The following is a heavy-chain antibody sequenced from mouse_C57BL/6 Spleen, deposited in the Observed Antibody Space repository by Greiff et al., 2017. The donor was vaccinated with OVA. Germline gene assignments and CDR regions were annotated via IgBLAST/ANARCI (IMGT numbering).Heavy chain of an antibody. CDR1: GFTFSSYG. J-gene: IGHJ2*01. CDR2: ISSGGSYT. CDR3: ARHYGYYFDY. D-gene: IGHD1-1*02. V-gene: IGHV5-6*02. Sequence: DVKLVESGGDLVKPGGSLKLSCAASGFTFSSYGMSWVRQTPDKRLEWVATISSGGSYTYYPDSVKGRFTISRDNAKNTLYLQMSSLKSEDTAMYYCARHYGYYFDYWGQGTTLTVSS.